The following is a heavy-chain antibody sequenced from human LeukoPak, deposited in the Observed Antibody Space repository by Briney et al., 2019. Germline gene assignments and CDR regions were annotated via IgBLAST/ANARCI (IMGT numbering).Heavy chain of an antibody. V-gene: IGHV1-69*13. CDR3: ARERYDSSGYYRPEYFQH. CDR1: GGTFSSYA. CDR2: IIPIFGTA. Sequence: ASVKVSCKASGGTFSSYAISWVRQAPGQGLEWMGGIIPIFGTANYALKFQGRVTITADESTSTAYMELSSLRSEDTAVYYCARERYDSSGYYRPEYFQHWGQGTLVTVSS. D-gene: IGHD3-22*01. J-gene: IGHJ1*01.